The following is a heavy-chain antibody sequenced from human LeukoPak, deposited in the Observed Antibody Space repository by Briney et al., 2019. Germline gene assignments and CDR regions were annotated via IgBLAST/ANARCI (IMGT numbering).Heavy chain of an antibody. Sequence: PGGSLRLSCAASGFTFSSYWMHWVRQAPGKGLEWVSYISPSGSTIYYADSVKGRFTISRDNAKNSLYLQMDSLRAGDTAVYYCARGEVKTTGDLDGSFDYWGRGTLVTVSS. J-gene: IGHJ4*02. CDR2: ISPSGSTI. V-gene: IGHV3-48*04. CDR1: GFTFSSYW. D-gene: IGHD7-27*01. CDR3: ARGEVKTTGDLDGSFDY.